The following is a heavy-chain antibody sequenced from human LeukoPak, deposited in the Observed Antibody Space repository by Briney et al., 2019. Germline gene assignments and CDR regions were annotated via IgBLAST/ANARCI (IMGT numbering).Heavy chain of an antibody. CDR1: GFTFNYAW. D-gene: IGHD1-7*01. V-gene: IGHV3-15*04. Sequence: GGSLRLSCAASGFTFNYAWMSWVRQVPGKGLEWVGQTVSEIDGGTTDYAAPVKGRFTISRDDSKSTLYLQMNSLKIEDTAVYYCTSDEDWNYARKDVWGQGATVIVSS. CDR2: TVSEIDGGTT. CDR3: TSDEDWNYARKDV. J-gene: IGHJ6*02.